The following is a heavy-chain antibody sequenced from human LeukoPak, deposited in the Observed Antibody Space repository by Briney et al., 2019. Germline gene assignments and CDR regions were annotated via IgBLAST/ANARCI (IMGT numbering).Heavy chain of an antibody. J-gene: IGHJ4*02. CDR3: ASRISLGQLGYY. V-gene: IGHV3-30*04. CDR2: ISYDGSNE. Sequence: GGSLRLSCAASGFTFSSYVMHWVRQAPGKGLEGVAIISYDGSNEYYADSVKGRFTISRDNAKNSLYLQMNSLRAEDTAVYYCASRISLGQLGYYWGQGTLVTVSS. CDR1: GFTFSSYV. D-gene: IGHD6-6*01.